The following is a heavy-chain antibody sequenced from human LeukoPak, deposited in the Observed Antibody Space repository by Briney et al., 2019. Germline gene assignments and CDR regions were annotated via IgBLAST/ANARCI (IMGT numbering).Heavy chain of an antibody. CDR2: ITWNRDNI. V-gene: IGHV3-9*01. Sequence: GGSLRLSCKVSGFTFDDYAMHWVRHTPGKGLEWVSGITWNRDNIGYGDSVKGRFTISRDNAKNSLYLQMNSLRAEDTAVYYCARDSASIAAAAFFDYWGQGTLVTVSS. CDR3: ARDSASIAAAAFFDY. J-gene: IGHJ4*02. CDR1: GFTFDDYA. D-gene: IGHD6-13*01.